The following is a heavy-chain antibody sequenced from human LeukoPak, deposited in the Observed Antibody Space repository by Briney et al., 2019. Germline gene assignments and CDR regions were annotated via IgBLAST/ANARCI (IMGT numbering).Heavy chain of an antibody. Sequence: GGSLRLSCAASGFTFNDYYMSWIRQAPGKGLEWLSYINIGGTNTHYADSVKGRFTISRDNAKKSLYLEMNNLRAEDTAVYYCGKTTVGYSSGQKPAWPVDYWGQGTLVTVSS. J-gene: IGHJ4*02. D-gene: IGHD5-18*01. CDR3: GKTTVGYSSGQKPAWPVDY. CDR1: GFTFNDYY. CDR2: INIGGTNT. V-gene: IGHV3-11*01.